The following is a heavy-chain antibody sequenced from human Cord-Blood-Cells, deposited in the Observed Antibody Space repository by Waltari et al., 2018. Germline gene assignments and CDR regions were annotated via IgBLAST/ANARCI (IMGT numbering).Heavy chain of an antibody. CDR1: GFTFSSYA. CDR3: AKDLDGSGSSPSPNWFDT. D-gene: IGHD3-10*01. Sequence: EVQLLESGGGLVQPGGSLRLSCAASGFTFSSYAMSWVRQAPGKGREWVSAISGRCGSTYDADSVKGRFTISRDKSKNTLYLQMNSRRAEDTAVYYCAKDLDGSGSSPSPNWFDTWGQGTLVTVSS. CDR2: ISGRCGST. V-gene: IGHV3-23*01. J-gene: IGHJ5*02.